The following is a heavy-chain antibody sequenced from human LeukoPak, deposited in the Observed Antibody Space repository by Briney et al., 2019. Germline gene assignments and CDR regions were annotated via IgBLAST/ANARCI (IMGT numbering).Heavy chain of an antibody. J-gene: IGHJ4*02. CDR2: IYYSGST. CDR1: SGSISSGSYY. D-gene: IGHD3-10*01. V-gene: IGHV4-39*07. CDR3: ASSSPVLLWFGEYPN. Sequence: SEALSLTCTVSSGSISSGSYYWGWIRQPPGKGLEWIGSIYYSGSTYYNPSLKSRVTISVDTSKNQFSLKLSPVTAADTAVYYCASSSPVLLWFGEYPNWGQGTLVTVSS.